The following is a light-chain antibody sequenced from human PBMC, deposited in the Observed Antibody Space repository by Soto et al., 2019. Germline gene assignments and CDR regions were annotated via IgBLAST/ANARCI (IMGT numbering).Light chain of an antibody. CDR2: DAS. CDR3: QQYNSYSRT. J-gene: IGKJ1*01. CDR1: QSISSW. Sequence: DIQLIQSTSAMSASVGDRVTITCRASQSISSWLAWYQQKPGKAPKLLIYDASSLESGVPSRFSGSGSGTEFTLTISSLQPDDFATYYCQQYNSYSRTFGQGTKVDIK. V-gene: IGKV1-5*01.